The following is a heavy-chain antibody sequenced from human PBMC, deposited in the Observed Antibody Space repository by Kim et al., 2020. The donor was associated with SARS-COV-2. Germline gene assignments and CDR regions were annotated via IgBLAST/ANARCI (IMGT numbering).Heavy chain of an antibody. CDR3: ARPLWCGYYGYYYYMDV. CDR1: GGSISSYY. CDR2: IYYSGST. D-gene: IGHD3-3*01. Sequence: SETLSLTCTVSGGSISSYYWSWIRQPSGKGLEWIGYIYYSGSTNYNPFLKSRVTISVDTSKNQFSLKLSSVTAADTAVYYCARPLWCGYYGYYYYMDVWG. V-gene: IGHV4-59*08. J-gene: IGHJ6*03.